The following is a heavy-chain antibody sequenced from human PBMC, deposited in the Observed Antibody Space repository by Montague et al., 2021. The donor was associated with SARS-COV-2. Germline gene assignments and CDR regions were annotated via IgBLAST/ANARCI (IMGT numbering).Heavy chain of an antibody. V-gene: IGHV3-49*04. Sequence: SLRLSCSASKFTFGNYAMCWVRQAPGKGLEWVGFIRSKAYGGTTEYAASVKGRFTISRDDSKSIAYLQMNSLKTEDTAVYYCTRGDGLATTTGLDYWGQGTLVTVSS. D-gene: IGHD5-12*01. CDR2: IRSKAYGGTT. CDR1: KFTFGNYA. J-gene: IGHJ4*02. CDR3: TRGDGLATTTGLDY.